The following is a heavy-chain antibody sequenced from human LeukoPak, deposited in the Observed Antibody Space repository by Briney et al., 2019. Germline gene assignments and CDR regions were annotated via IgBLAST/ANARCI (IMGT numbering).Heavy chain of an antibody. J-gene: IGHJ4*02. CDR3: AKDDYYDSSGIITHFDY. D-gene: IGHD3-22*01. V-gene: IGHV3-23*01. Sequence: QAGGSLRLSCAASGFTFSSYAMSWVRQAPGKGLEWVSAISGSGGSTYYADSVKGRFTISRDNSKNTLYLQMNSLRAEDTAVYYCAKDDYYDSSGIITHFDYWGQGTLVTVSS. CDR2: ISGSGGST. CDR1: GFTFSSYA.